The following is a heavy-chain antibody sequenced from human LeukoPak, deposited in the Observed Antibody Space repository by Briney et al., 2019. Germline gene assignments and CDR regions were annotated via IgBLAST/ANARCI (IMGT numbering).Heavy chain of an antibody. CDR1: GGSISSSNYY. CDR2: ISYSGGT. Sequence: SETLSLTCTVSGGSISSSNYYWGWIRQPPGKGLELSGRISYSGGTYNNPSLKSRVTISVDTSKTQFSLNLSSVTAADTAVYYCARAAYDSSYFYRFDYWGQGTLVTVSS. CDR3: ARAAYDSSYFYRFDY. J-gene: IGHJ4*02. V-gene: IGHV4-39*07. D-gene: IGHD3-22*01.